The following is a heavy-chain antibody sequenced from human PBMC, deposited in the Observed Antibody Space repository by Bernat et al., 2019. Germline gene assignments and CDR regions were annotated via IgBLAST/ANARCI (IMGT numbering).Heavy chain of an antibody. CDR2: INSDGSST. Sequence: EVQLVESGGGLVQPGGSLRLSCAASGFSFSNYWMHWVRQAPGKGLAWVSHINSDGSSTRYGDSVKGRVTISRDNAKNTLYLQMNSLRAEDTAVYYCTKGGLRTLDFWGQGTLVTVSS. CDR1: GFSFSNYW. D-gene: IGHD5-12*01. J-gene: IGHJ4*02. CDR3: TKGGLRTLDF. V-gene: IGHV3-74*01.